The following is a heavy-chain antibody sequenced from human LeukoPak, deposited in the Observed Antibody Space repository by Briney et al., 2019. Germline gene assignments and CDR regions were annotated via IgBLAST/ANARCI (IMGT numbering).Heavy chain of an antibody. J-gene: IGHJ4*02. V-gene: IGHV1-69*13. CDR1: GGTFSSYA. Sequence: SVKVSCKASGGTFSSYAISWVRQAPGQGLEWMGGIIPIFGTANYAQKFQGRVTITADESTSTAYMELSSLRSEDTALYYCAKRDVPDSSTYSPLFDYWGQGTLVTVSS. CDR3: AKRDVPDSSTYSPLFDY. D-gene: IGHD3-22*01. CDR2: IIPIFGTA.